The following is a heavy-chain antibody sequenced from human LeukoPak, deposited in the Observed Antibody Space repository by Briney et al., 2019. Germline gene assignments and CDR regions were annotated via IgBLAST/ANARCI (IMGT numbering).Heavy chain of an antibody. CDR2: INPNSGGT. CDR3: ARGRGLLWFGELSAIGNWFDP. J-gene: IGHJ5*02. D-gene: IGHD3-10*01. Sequence: ASVKVSCKASGYTFTGYHMHWVRQAPGQGLEWMGWINPNSGGTNYAQKFQGRVTMTRDTSISTAYMELSRLRSDDTAVYYCARGRGLLWFGELSAIGNWFDPWGQGTLVTVSS. V-gene: IGHV1-2*02. CDR1: GYTFTGYH.